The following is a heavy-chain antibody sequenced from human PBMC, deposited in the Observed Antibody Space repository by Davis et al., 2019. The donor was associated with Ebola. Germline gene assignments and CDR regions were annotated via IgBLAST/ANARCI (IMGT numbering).Heavy chain of an antibody. CDR1: GFTFSSYW. Sequence: GESLKISCAASGFTFSSYWMHWVRQAPGKGLVWVSRINSDGSSTSYADSVKGRFTISRDNAENTLYLQMNSLRAEDTAVYYCARQVWNFDNWFDPWGQGTLVTVSS. D-gene: IGHD1-7*01. CDR3: ARQVWNFDNWFDP. V-gene: IGHV3-74*01. CDR2: INSDGSST. J-gene: IGHJ5*02.